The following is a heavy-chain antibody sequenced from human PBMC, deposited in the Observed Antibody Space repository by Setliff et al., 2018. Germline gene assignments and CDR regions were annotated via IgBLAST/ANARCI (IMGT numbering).Heavy chain of an antibody. CDR1: EFTFSNYW. D-gene: IGHD3-3*01. CDR3: AKDVAITIFGVVTSSPH. V-gene: IGHV3-7*03. CDR2: IRQDGGQT. Sequence: PGGSLRLSCVASEFTFSNYWMTWVRQAPGKGLEGVANIRQDGGQTYYEDSVKGRFTISRDNAKNSLYLQMNSLRAEDTAVYYCAKDVAITIFGVVTSSPHWGQGTLVTVSS. J-gene: IGHJ4*02.